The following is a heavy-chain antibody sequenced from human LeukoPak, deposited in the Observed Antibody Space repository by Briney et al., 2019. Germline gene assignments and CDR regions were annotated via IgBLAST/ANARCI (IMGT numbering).Heavy chain of an antibody. V-gene: IGHV1-24*01. J-gene: IGHJ4*02. CDR1: GYTLTELS. D-gene: IGHD3-10*01. CDR3: ATVPLWFGESPFRN. CDR2: FDPEDGET. Sequence: ASVKVSCKVSGYTLTELSMHWVRQAPGKGLEWMGGFDPEDGETIYAQKFQGRVTMTEDTSTDTAYMELSSLRSEDTAVYYCATVPLWFGESPFRNWGQGTLVTVSS.